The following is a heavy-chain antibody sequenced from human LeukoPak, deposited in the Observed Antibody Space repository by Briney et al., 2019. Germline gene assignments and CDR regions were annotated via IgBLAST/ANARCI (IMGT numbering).Heavy chain of an antibody. D-gene: IGHD3-9*01. CDR3: ATSYGIAREFDY. V-gene: IGHV5-51*01. Sequence: GESLKISCKGSGYRFTSYWIGWVRQLPAKGLEWMGIIYPGDSDTRYSPSFQGQVTISADKSISTAYLQWSSLKASDTAMYYCATSYGIAREFDYWGQGTLVTAS. J-gene: IGHJ4*02. CDR1: GYRFTSYW. CDR2: IYPGDSDT.